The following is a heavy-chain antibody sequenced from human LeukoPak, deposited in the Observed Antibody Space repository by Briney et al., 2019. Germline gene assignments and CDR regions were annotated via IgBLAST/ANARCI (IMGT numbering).Heavy chain of an antibody. J-gene: IGHJ4*02. Sequence: SETLSLTCTVSGGSISSYYWSWIRQPPGKGLEWIGYIYYSGSTYYNPSLKSRVTISVDTSKNQFSLKLSSVTAADTAVYYCARVGRGITEFDYWGQGTLVTVSS. CDR3: ARVGRGITEFDY. D-gene: IGHD3-10*01. CDR2: IYYSGST. CDR1: GGSISSYY. V-gene: IGHV4-59*08.